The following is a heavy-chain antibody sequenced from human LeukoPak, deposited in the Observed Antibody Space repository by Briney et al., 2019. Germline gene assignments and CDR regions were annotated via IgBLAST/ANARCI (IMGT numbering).Heavy chain of an antibody. CDR2: ISGSGGST. D-gene: IGHD2-21*01. V-gene: IGHV3-23*01. J-gene: IGHJ3*02. Sequence: GGSLRLSCAASGFTFSSYAMSWVRQAPGKGLEWVSAISGSGGSTYYADSVKGRFTISRDNSKDTLYLQMNSLRAEDTAVYYCAKVGEESDAFDIWGQGIMVTVSS. CDR1: GFTFSSYA. CDR3: AKVGEESDAFDI.